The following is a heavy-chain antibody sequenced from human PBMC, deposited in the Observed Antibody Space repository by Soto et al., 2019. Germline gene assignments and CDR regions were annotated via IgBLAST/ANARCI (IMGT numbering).Heavy chain of an antibody. D-gene: IGHD3-10*01. V-gene: IGHV4-59*01. CDR2: IYYSGST. J-gene: IGHJ6*03. CDR1: GGSISSYY. Sequence: SETLSLTCTVSGGSISSYYWSWIRQPPGKGLEWIGYIYYSGSTNYNPSLKSRVTISVDTSKNQFSLKLSSVTAADTAVYYCARVYYYGSGSSHYYYYYYMDVWGKGTTVTVPS. CDR3: ARVYYYGSGSSHYYYYYYMDV.